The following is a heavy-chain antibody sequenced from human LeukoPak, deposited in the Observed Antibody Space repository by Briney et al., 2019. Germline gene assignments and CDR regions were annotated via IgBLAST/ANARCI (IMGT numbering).Heavy chain of an antibody. J-gene: IGHJ6*03. V-gene: IGHV4-59*01. CDR2: IYYSGST. CDR3: ARETSQKGAHYMDV. Sequence: SETLSLTCTVSGGSISSYYWSWIRQPPGKGLEWIGYIYYSGSTNYDPSLKSRVTISVDTSKNQFSLKLSSVTAADTAVYYCARETSQKGAHYMDVWGKGTTVTISS. CDR1: GGSISSYY. D-gene: IGHD3-16*01.